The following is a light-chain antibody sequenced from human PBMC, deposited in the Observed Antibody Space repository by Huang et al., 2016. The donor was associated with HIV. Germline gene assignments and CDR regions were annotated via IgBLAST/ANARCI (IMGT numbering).Light chain of an antibody. V-gene: IGKV1-39*01. CDR1: ENIRKY. CDR2: AAS. Sequence: DIQMTQSPSSLSAFVGDKVTITCRASENIRKYLNWYQQKPGKAPDLLLDAASSLQVGVPSRFSGSGTGTEFTLTINSLQPEDYATYDCQQSYNAPRTFGQGTKVEIK. CDR3: QQSYNAPRT. J-gene: IGKJ1*01.